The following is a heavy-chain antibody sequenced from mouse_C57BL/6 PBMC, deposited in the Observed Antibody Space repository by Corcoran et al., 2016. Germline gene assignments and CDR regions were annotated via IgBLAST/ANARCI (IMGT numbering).Heavy chain of an antibody. V-gene: IGHV9-4*01. CDR1: GYTFTTAG. CDR2: INTHSGEP. CDR3: ARPDDYSGFAY. J-gene: IGHJ3*01. Sequence: QIQLVQSGPELKKPGKTVKISCKASGYTFTTAGMQWVQKMPGKGFKWIGWINTHSGEPKIAEDFKGRFAFSLETSARTAYLQISNLKNEATATSFCARPDDYSGFAYWGQGTLVTVSA. D-gene: IGHD2-4*01.